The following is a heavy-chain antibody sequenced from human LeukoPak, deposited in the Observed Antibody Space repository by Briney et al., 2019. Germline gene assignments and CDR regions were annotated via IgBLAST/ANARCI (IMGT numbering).Heavy chain of an antibody. J-gene: IGHJ4*02. CDR2: ISGTGVTS. D-gene: IGHD2-2*01. CDR3: ATHPHMPPRVDN. CDR1: GFTFSSNP. V-gene: IGHV3-23*01. Sequence: GGSLRLSCTGSGFTFSSNPKSWVCQAQGPGQQRVSAISGTGVTSNYADSVKDRFPISRDNSKTSLYPQMDSLRAEDTAIYYCATHPHMPPRVDNWGQSTLVTVSS.